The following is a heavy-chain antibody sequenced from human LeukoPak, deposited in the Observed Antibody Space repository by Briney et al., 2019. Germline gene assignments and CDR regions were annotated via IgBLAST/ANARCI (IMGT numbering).Heavy chain of an antibody. J-gene: IGHJ6*02. CDR3: ARSRVVVPAALSYYYGMDV. CDR1: GGTFSSYA. V-gene: IGHV1-69*04. D-gene: IGHD2-2*01. Sequence: SVKVSCKASGGTFSSYAISWVRQAPGQGLEWMGRIIPILGIANYAQKFQGRVTITADKSTSTAYMELSSLRSEDTAVYYCARSRVVVPAALSYYYGMDVWGQGTTVTVSS. CDR2: IIPILGIA.